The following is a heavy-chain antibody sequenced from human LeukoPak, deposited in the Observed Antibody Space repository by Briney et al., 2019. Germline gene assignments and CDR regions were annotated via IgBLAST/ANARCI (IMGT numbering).Heavy chain of an antibody. CDR1: GFTFSSYA. CDR3: AKSLSCSRTTCSAYGY. Sequence: PGGSLRLSCTASGFTFSSYAMSWVRRAPGKGLEWLSVISDSGGSTSYADSVKGRFTVSRDNSKNTLYLQMNSLRAEDTAVYYCAKSLSCSRTTCSAYGYWGQGTLVTVSS. J-gene: IGHJ4*02. CDR2: ISDSGGST. D-gene: IGHD2-2*01. V-gene: IGHV3-23*01.